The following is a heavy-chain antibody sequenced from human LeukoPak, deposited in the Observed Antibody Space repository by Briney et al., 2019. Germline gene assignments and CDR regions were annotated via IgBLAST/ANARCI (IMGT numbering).Heavy chain of an antibody. CDR3: AKCPGRSLIAAHPFDY. V-gene: IGHV3-72*01. CDR1: GFTFSDHY. D-gene: IGHD6-6*01. J-gene: IGHJ4*02. CDR2: SANKGNGYIT. Sequence: GGSLRLSCEASGFTFSDHYMDWVRQTPGKGLEWVGRSANKGNGYITEYAASVEGRFTISRDDSKNSLYLQMNSLKTEDTAVYYCAKCPGRSLIAAHPFDYWGQGTLVTVSS.